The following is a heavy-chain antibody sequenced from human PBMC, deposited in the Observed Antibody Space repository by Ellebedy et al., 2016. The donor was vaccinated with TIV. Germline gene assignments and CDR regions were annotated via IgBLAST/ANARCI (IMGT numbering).Heavy chain of an antibody. Sequence: AASVKVSCKASGYTFTGYYMHWVRQAPGQGLEWMGWINPNSGGTNYAQKFQGRVTMTRDTSISTAYMELSRLRSDDTAVYYCARGDSTVVVPIGYWGQGTLVTVSS. CDR1: GYTFTGYY. CDR2: INPNSGGT. V-gene: IGHV1-2*02. CDR3: ARGDSTVVVPIGY. J-gene: IGHJ4*02. D-gene: IGHD2-2*01.